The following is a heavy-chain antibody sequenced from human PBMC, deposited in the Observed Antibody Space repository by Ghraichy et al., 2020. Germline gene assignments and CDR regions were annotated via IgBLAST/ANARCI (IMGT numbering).Heavy chain of an antibody. Sequence: GESLNISCAASGFTFRNYSMNWVRQAPGKGLEWVSYISDSSSTIYYADSVKGRFTISRDNAKNSLYLQMNSLRDEDTAVYYCARQGGRGAAATSPWADWGQGTLVTVSS. CDR3: ARQGGRGAAATSPWAD. CDR1: GFTFRNYS. J-gene: IGHJ4*02. CDR2: ISDSSSTI. V-gene: IGHV3-48*02. D-gene: IGHD6-13*01.